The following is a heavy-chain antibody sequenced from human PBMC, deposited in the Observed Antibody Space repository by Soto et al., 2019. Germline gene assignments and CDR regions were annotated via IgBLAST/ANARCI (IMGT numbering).Heavy chain of an antibody. CDR2: IFGSNA. Sequence: EVQLVESGGGLVKPGGSLRLSCAASGFTFSSYSMNWVRQAPGQGLVWVSRIFGSNAYYADSVKGRFTISRDNAKNTLFLQLNSLRAEDTAIYYCLRGDSGYGVFNYWGQGALVTVSS. D-gene: IGHD3-9*01. J-gene: IGHJ4*02. CDR3: LRGDSGYGVFNY. CDR1: GFTFSSYS. V-gene: IGHV3-21*01.